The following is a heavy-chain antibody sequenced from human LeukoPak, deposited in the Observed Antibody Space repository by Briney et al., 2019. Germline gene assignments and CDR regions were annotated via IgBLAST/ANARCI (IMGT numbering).Heavy chain of an antibody. Sequence: GASVKVSCKASGYTFTGYYMHWVRQAPGQGLEWMGIINPSGGSTSYAQKFQGRVTMTRDTSTSTVYMELSSLRSEDTAVYYCARGLSGVTGYTYGRGIDYWGQGTLVTVSS. CDR2: INPSGGST. J-gene: IGHJ4*02. V-gene: IGHV1-46*01. CDR1: GYTFTGYY. D-gene: IGHD5-18*01. CDR3: ARGLSGVTGYTYGRGIDY.